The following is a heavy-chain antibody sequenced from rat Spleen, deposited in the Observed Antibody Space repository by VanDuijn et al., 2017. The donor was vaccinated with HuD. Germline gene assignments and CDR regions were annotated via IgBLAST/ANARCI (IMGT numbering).Heavy chain of an antibody. Sequence: EVQLVESGGGLVQPGRSLKVSCAASGFAFSYQGMHWIRQAPTKGLEWVASISPSGGSTYYRDSVKGRFTISRDNAKSTLYLQMDGLRSEDTATYYCARQGLTTVAGGDYWGQGVMVTVSS. D-gene: IGHD1-3*01. CDR1: GFAFSYQG. J-gene: IGHJ2*01. V-gene: IGHV5-19*01. CDR3: ARQGLTTVAGGDY. CDR2: ISPSGGST.